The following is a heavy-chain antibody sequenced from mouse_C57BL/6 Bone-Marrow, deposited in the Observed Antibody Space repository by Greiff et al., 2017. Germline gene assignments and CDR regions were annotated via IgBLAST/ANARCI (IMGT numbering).Heavy chain of an antibody. CDR3: ARGAVTTVVATSFDY. J-gene: IGHJ2*01. D-gene: IGHD1-1*01. CDR1: GFTFSSYG. CDR2: ISSGGSYT. V-gene: IGHV5-6*01. Sequence: QVVESGGDLVKPGGSLKLSCAASGFTFSSYGMSWVRQTPDKRLEWVATISSGGSYTYYPDSVKGRFTISRDNAKNTLYLQMSSLKSEDTAMYYCARGAVTTVVATSFDYWGQGTTLTVSS.